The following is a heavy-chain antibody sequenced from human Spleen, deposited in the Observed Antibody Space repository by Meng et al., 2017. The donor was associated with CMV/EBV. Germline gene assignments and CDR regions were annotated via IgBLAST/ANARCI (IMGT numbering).Heavy chain of an antibody. J-gene: IGHJ4*02. CDR1: GFTFSSYW. Sequence: GESLKISCAASGFTFSSYWMHWVRQAPGKGLEWVSSISDRGTVIHYADSVRGRFTLSRDNAKSSLSLQMNSLRAEDTAVYYCARSRYFHDESNYLTPLKYWGQGVLVTVS. D-gene: IGHD3-22*01. CDR2: ISDRGTVI. CDR3: ARSRYFHDESNYLTPLKY. V-gene: IGHV3-21*01.